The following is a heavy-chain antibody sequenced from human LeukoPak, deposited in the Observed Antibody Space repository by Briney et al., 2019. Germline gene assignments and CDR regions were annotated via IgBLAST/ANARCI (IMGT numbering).Heavy chain of an antibody. J-gene: IGHJ6*03. CDR1: GGTFNKYV. CDR3: ARGLLSGTTSYYYSYMDV. V-gene: IGHV1-69*13. CDR2: ILPISGTP. D-gene: IGHD1-20*01. Sequence: SVKVSCKASGGTFNKYVFSWVRQAPGQGLEWMGGILPISGTPNYAQRFQDRVTITADESTSTAYMFLSSLRSEDTAVYYCARGLLSGTTSYYYSYMDVWGKGTTVTVSS.